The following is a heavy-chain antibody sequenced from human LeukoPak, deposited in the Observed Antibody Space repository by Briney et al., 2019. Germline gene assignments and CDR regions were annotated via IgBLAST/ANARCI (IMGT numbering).Heavy chain of an antibody. Sequence: PSETLSLTCTVSGGSISSYYWSWIRQPAGKGLEWIGRIYTSGSTNYNPSLKSRVTMSVDTSKNQFSLKLSSVTAADTAVYYCGRDRVSGSYFGPIYYFDYWGQGTLVTVSS. D-gene: IGHD1-26*01. CDR3: GRDRVSGSYFGPIYYFDY. J-gene: IGHJ4*02. CDR2: IYTSGST. V-gene: IGHV4-4*07. CDR1: GGSISSYY.